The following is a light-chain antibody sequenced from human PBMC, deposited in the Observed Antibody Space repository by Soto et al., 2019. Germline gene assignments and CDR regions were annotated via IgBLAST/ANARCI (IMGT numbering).Light chain of an antibody. J-gene: IGKJ4*01. CDR3: QQRTNWTPT. CDR2: DAS. V-gene: IGKV3-11*01. CDR1: QSISSY. Sequence: LLTQSPATLSVSPGQRVTLSCRASQSISSYLAWYQQRPGQPSRLLIYDASNRATGIPARFSGSGSGTDFTLTISSLEPEDFALYFCQQRTNWTPTFGGGTKVE.